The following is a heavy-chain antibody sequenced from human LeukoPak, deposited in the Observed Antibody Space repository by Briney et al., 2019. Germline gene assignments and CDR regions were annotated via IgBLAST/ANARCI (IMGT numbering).Heavy chain of an antibody. V-gene: IGHV4-39*07. Sequence: SETLSLTCTVSGGSISSSSYYWSWIRQPPGKGLEWIGSIYYSGSTYYNPSLKSRVTISVDTSKNQFSLKLSSVTAADTAVYYCARVSRVGHYYGSGSYIWGQGTLVTVSS. D-gene: IGHD3-10*01. CDR1: GGSISSSSYY. CDR3: ARVSRVGHYYGSGSYI. CDR2: IYYSGST. J-gene: IGHJ4*02.